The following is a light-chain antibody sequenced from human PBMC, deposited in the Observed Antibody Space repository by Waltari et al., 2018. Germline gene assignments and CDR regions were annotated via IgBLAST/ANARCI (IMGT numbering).Light chain of an antibody. CDR1: SSDVGGYNY. V-gene: IGLV2-23*02. J-gene: IGLJ2*01. CDR3: CSYAGSDVV. CDR2: DVS. Sequence: QSALTQPASVSGSPGQSITISCTGTSSDVGGYNYVSWYQQHPGKAPKLMLYDVSKRPSGVSKRCSGSKSGNTVSLTISGLQAEDEADYYCCSYAGSDVVFGGVTKLTVL.